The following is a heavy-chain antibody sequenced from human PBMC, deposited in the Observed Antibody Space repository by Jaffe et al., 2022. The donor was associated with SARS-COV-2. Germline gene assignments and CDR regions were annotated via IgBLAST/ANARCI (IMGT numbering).Heavy chain of an antibody. Sequence: EVQLVESGGGLVKPGGSLRLSCAASGFTFSSYSMNWVRQAPGKGLEWVSSISSSSSYIYYADSVKGRFTISRDNAKNSLYLQMNSLRAEDTAVYYCASSCSSTSCYPYWGQGTLVTVSS. CDR2: ISSSSSYI. V-gene: IGHV3-21*01. D-gene: IGHD2-2*01. J-gene: IGHJ4*02. CDR3: ASSCSSTSCYPY. CDR1: GFTFSSYS.